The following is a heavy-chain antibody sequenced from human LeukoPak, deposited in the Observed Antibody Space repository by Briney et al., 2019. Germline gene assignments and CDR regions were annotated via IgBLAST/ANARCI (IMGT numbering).Heavy chain of an antibody. CDR3: AREVSEGFDF. Sequence: GGSLRLSCAASGFIFSNYSMNWIRQAPGKGLEWVSSFGTRSTSVYHAGSVKGRFAISRDNAKNSLYLQMNSLRAEDTALYYCAREVSEGFDFWGQGTLVTVSS. CDR1: GFIFSNYS. D-gene: IGHD3-22*01. V-gene: IGHV3-21*01. CDR2: FGTRSTSV. J-gene: IGHJ4*02.